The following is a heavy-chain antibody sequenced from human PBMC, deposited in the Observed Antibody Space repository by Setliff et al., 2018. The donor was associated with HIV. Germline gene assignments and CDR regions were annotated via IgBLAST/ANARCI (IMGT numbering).Heavy chain of an antibody. Sequence: SETLSLTCTVSGDSIRGYYWSWIRQPPGKGLEWMGYVFYTGFAAYNPSRKSRLTISVDTSKSQFSLTLTSVTAADTAVYYCARQMPIPGIAITPVDYWGQGALVT. V-gene: IGHV4-59*08. J-gene: IGHJ4*02. CDR2: VFYTGFA. D-gene: IGHD5-12*01. CDR1: GDSIRGYY. CDR3: ARQMPIPGIAITPVDY.